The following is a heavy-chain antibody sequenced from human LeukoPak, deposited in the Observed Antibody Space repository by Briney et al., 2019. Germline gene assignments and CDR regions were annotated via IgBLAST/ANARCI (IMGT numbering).Heavy chain of an antibody. CDR3: ARKGQGSNWAAEYFQN. D-gene: IGHD6-13*01. Sequence: GGSLRLSCAASGFTFSTYWMSWVRQAPGKGLEWVANIDQDESEKNYVDSVKGRFTISRDNAKNSLYLQMNSLRAEDTAVYYCARKGQGSNWAAEYFQNWGQGTLVTVSS. CDR1: GFTFSTYW. J-gene: IGHJ1*01. V-gene: IGHV3-7*03. CDR2: IDQDESEK.